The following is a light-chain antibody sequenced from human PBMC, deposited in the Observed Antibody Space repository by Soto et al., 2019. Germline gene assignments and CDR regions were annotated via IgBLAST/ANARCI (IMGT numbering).Light chain of an antibody. CDR3: QNYNNWPTWT. CDR2: GAS. CDR1: QSISSN. V-gene: IGKV3-15*01. J-gene: IGKJ1*01. Sequence: EIVMTQSPATLSVSPGERATVSCRASQSISSNLAWYQQKPGQAPRLLIYGASTRATAIPARFSGSGSGTEFTLTINRLQSEEFAVYYCQNYNNWPTWTFGQGTKVEIK.